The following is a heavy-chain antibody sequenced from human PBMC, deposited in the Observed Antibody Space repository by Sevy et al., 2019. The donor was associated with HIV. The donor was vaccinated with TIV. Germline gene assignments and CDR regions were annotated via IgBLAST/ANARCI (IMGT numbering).Heavy chain of an antibody. CDR1: GFTFSTYS. D-gene: IGHD7-27*01. Sequence: GGSLRLSCAASGFTFSTYSMTWVRQAPRKGLEWVSAISYTGTSTYYTDSVEGRFTISRDNSKSTLFLHMNSLRAEDTALYYCAKFAGDFPHFDFWGLGTLVTVSS. J-gene: IGHJ4*02. CDR2: ISYTGTST. CDR3: AKFAGDFPHFDF. V-gene: IGHV3-23*01.